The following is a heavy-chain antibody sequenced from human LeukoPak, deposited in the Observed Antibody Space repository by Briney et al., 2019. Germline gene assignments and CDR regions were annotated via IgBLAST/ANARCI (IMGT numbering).Heavy chain of an antibody. J-gene: IGHJ5*02. V-gene: IGHV1-18*04. CDR1: GYTFTSYG. CDR2: ISAYNGNT. CDR3: ARDIVVVPAAYNWFDP. D-gene: IGHD2-2*01. Sequence: ASVKVSCKASGYTFTSYGISWVRQAPGQGLEWMGWISAYNGNTNYAQKLQGRVTMATDTSTSTAYMGLRSLRSDDTAVYYCARDIVVVPAAYNWFDPWGQGTLVTVSS.